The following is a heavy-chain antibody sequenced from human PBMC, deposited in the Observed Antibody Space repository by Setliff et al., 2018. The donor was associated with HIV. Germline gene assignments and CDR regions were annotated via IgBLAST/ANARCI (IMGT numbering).Heavy chain of an antibody. CDR1: GGTFRSKG. CDR3: ASRRITMVRGVISNDYYYYYMDV. CDR2: IIPIFGTP. J-gene: IGHJ6*03. Sequence: GASVKVSCKASGGTFRSKGISWVRQAPGQGLEWMGGIIPIFGTPDYAQKFQGRITLTADESTSTAYMELSSLRSEDTAVYYCASRRITMVRGVISNDYYYYYMDVWGKGTTVTVSS. D-gene: IGHD3-10*01. V-gene: IGHV1-69*13.